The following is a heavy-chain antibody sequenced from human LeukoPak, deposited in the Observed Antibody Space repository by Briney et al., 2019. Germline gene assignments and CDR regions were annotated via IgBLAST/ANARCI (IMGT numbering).Heavy chain of an antibody. CDR3: AKSSGFSRFYFDY. D-gene: IGHD2/OR15-2a*01. Sequence: GGSLRLSCAASGFTFSSYAMTWVRQAPGKGLEWVSSISGGGDSTYYPDSVKGRFTISRDNSKSTLHLQMNSLRAEDTAVYYCAKSSGFSRFYFDYWGQGTLVTVSS. CDR1: GFTFSSYA. J-gene: IGHJ4*02. CDR2: ISGGGDST. V-gene: IGHV3-23*01.